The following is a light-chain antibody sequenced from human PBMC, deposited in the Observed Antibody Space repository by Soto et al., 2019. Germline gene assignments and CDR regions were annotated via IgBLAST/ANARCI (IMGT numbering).Light chain of an antibody. Sequence: ETVMTQSPATLSVSPGERATLSCRASQSIRSDLAWYQQKPGQAPRLLIYGASTTATGIPGRFSGSGSGREFTLTISSLQSEDFAVYYCQQYNNWPRTFGQGTKLEIK. J-gene: IGKJ2*01. CDR2: GAS. V-gene: IGKV3-15*01. CDR1: QSIRSD. CDR3: QQYNNWPRT.